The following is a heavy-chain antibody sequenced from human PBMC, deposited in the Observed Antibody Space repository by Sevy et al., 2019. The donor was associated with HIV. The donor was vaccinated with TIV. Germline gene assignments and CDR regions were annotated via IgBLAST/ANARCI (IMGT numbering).Heavy chain of an antibody. V-gene: IGHV3-23*01. CDR3: ARDECTKLHDY. Sequence: GGSLRLSCAASGFTFSKYSMSWVRQPPGKGLGWVSTLSFGCGEINYADSVKGRFTISRENPKSSVYLRMNNLRPEDTAVYYYARDECTKLHDYWGQGTLVTVSS. D-gene: IGHD2-8*01. CDR2: LSFGCGEI. CDR1: GFTFSKYS. J-gene: IGHJ4*02.